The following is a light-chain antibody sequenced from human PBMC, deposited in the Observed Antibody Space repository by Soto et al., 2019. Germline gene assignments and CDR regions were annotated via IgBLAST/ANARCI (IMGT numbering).Light chain of an antibody. CDR1: QSVKSNY. CDR3: QLYDCSPRT. Sequence: ETVLTQSPGSVSLSPGERATLSCRTSQSVKSNYLAWYQQKPGQAPRLLIYGVFNRATGIPDRFSGSGSGTVFTLTISVLEPEDSAVFYCQLYDCSPRTFGQGTKLDIK. CDR2: GVF. V-gene: IGKV3-20*01. J-gene: IGKJ2*01.